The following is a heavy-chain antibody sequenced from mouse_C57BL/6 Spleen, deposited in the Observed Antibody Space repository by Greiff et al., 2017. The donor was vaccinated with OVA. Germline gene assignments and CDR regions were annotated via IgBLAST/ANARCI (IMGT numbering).Heavy chain of an antibody. CDR3: ATPYYGSSDGYFDV. CDR1: GYSFTGYY. Sequence: EVQLQQSGPELVKPGASVKISCKASGYSFTGYYMNWVKQSPEKSLEWIGEINPSTGGTTYNQKFKAKATLTVDKSSSTAYMQLKSLTSEDSAVSYCATPYYGSSDGYFDVWGTGTTVTVSS. J-gene: IGHJ1*03. CDR2: INPSTGGT. D-gene: IGHD1-1*01. V-gene: IGHV1-42*01.